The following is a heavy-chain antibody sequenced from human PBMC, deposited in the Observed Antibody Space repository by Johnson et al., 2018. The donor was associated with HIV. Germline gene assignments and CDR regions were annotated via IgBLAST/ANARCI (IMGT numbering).Heavy chain of an antibody. J-gene: IGHJ3*02. V-gene: IGHV3-74*03. CDR3: ARVQWLADDVFNI. CDR2: IYNDGSRT. CDR1: GFAFRTYW. D-gene: IGHD6-19*01. Sequence: VQLVESGGGVVQPGRSLRLSCAASGFAFRTYWIVWVRQVPGKRPVWVARIYNDGSRTTYADSVRGRFTISRDNAKYTVDLQLNSLRAEDTAIYYCARVQWLADDVFNIWGQGTMVTVSS.